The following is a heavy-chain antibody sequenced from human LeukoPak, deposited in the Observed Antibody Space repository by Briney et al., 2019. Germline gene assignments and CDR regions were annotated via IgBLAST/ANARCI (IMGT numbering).Heavy chain of an antibody. V-gene: IGHV3-23*01. CDR1: GFTFSSYA. Sequence: GGSLRLSCAASGFTFSSYAMSWVRQAPGKGLEWVSAISGSGGSTYYADSVKGRFTISRGNAENSLYLQMNSLRVEDTAVYYCARDESGDNDAFDIWGQGTMVTVSS. J-gene: IGHJ3*02. CDR2: ISGSGGST. D-gene: IGHD2-21*01. CDR3: ARDESGDNDAFDI.